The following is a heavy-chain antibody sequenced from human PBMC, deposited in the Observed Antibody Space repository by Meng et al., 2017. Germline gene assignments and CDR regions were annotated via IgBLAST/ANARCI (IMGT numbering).Heavy chain of an antibody. J-gene: IGHJ4*02. CDR2: INHSGST. V-gene: IGHV4-34*01. CDR3: ARVGKVVTAPLTY. CDR1: GGSFSGYY. D-gene: IGHD2-21*02. Sequence: QEWGAGLLKPSETPSLTCAVYGGSFSGYYWGWIRQPPGKGLEWIGEINHSGSTNYNPSLKSRVTISVDTSKNQFSLKLSSVTAADTAVYYCARVGKVVTAPLTYWGQGTLVTVSS.